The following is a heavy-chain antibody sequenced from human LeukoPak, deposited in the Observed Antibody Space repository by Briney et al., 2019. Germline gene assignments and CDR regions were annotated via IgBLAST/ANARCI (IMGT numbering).Heavy chain of an antibody. CDR3: ARDRPYYYGSGSRLYYFDY. CDR2: ISSSSSYT. CDR1: GFTFSDYY. D-gene: IGHD3-10*01. J-gene: IGHJ4*02. Sequence: GGSLRLSCAASGFTFSDYYMSWIRQAPGKGLEWVSYISSSSSYTNYADSVKGRFTISSDNAKNSLYLQMNSLRAEDTAVYYCARDRPYYYGSGSRLYYFDYWGQGTLVTVSS. V-gene: IGHV3-11*05.